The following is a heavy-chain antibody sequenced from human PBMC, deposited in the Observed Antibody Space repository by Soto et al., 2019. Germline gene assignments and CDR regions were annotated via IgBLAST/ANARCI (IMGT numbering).Heavy chain of an antibody. CDR2: IHYRGNT. CDR1: GGSVRSGDFY. J-gene: IGHJ4*02. CDR3: ARAAAAEKFDY. V-gene: IGHV4-31*03. Sequence: QVQLQESGPGLVKPSETLSLTCSVSGGSVRSGDFYWSWIRQHPGKGLEWIGYIHYRGNTYYNPSLKSRVTISVGTSKNQFSLRLTSVTAADTAVYFCARAAAAEKFDYWGQGTLVAVSS. D-gene: IGHD6-13*01.